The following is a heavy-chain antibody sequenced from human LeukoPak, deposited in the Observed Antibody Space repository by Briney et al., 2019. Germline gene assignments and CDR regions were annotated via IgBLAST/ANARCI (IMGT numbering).Heavy chain of an antibody. CDR2: IYHSGSA. D-gene: IGHD5-18*01. J-gene: IGHJ6*03. Sequence: PSETLSLTCTVSGYSISSGYYWGWIRQPPGKGLEWIGSIYHSGSAYYNPSLKSRVTISVDTSKNQFSLKLSSVTAADTAVYYCARVISGYSYVPYYMDVWGKGTTVTVSS. CDR1: GYSISSGYY. CDR3: ARVISGYSYVPYYMDV. V-gene: IGHV4-38-2*02.